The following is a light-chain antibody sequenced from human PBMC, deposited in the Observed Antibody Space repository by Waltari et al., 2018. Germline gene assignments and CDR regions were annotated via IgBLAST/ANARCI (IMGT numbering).Light chain of an antibody. V-gene: IGLV1-40*01. Sequence: QSVLTPPPSVSGAPGQTVTISCTGSRSNLRSGYDVHWYQQLPRRAPKLLIYVNRNRPSGVPDRFSASRSGTSASLAITGLRPDDEADYYCQSYDSSLNGRVFGGGTRVTVL. CDR1: RSNLRSGYD. CDR3: QSYDSSLNGRV. CDR2: VNR. J-gene: IGLJ3*02.